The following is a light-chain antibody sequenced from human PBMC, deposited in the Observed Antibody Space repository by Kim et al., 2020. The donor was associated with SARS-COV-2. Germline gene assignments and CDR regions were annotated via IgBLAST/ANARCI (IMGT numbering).Light chain of an antibody. CDR1: TGAVTSGHY. CDR2: DTN. V-gene: IGLV7-46*01. CDR3: LLSYGDARRV. Sequence: GGTVTLTCGSNTGAVTSGHYPYWFQQKPGQAPRTLIYDTNNKHSWTPARFSGSLLGGKAALTLSGAQPEDEADYYCLLSYGDARRVFGGGTQLTVL. J-gene: IGLJ3*02.